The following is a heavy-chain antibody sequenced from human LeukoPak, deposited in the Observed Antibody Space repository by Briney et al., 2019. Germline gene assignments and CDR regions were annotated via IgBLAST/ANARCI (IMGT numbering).Heavy chain of an antibody. V-gene: IGHV3-23*01. Sequence: TGGSLRLSCAASGFTFSSYAMSWVRQAPGKGLEWVSAISGSGGSTYYADSVKGRFTISRDNSKNTLYLQMNSLRAEDTAIYYCAKDGHCPGALCPTQIAVAGYNDNWGQGTLVTVSS. CDR2: ISGSGGST. J-gene: IGHJ4*02. CDR3: AKDGHCPGALCPTQIAVAGYNDN. D-gene: IGHD6-19*01. CDR1: GFTFSSYA.